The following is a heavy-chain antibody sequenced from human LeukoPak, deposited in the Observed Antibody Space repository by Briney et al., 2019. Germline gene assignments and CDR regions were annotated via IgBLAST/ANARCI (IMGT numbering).Heavy chain of an antibody. CDR3: ARGSPTYYYDTPRYYYMDV. CDR1: GGTFSSYA. V-gene: IGHV1-69*13. CDR2: IIPIIGTA. Sequence: ASVKVSCKASGGTFSSYAISWVRQAPGQGLEWMGGIIPIIGTANYAQKFQGRVTITADESTSTAYMELSSLRSEDTAVYYCARGSPTYYYDTPRYYYMDVWGKGTTVTISS. D-gene: IGHD3-22*01. J-gene: IGHJ6*03.